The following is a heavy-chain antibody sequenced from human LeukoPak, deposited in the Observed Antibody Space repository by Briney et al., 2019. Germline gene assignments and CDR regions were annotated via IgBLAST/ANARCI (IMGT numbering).Heavy chain of an antibody. D-gene: IGHD3-9*01. CDR1: GFSFSESP. CDR2: VRDRANSYAT. CDR3: TRQRPQTGTFDY. V-gene: IGHV3-73*01. J-gene: IGHJ4*02. Sequence: GGSLRLSCTASGFSFSESPMHWVRQASGQGLEWVGRVRDRANSYATGYAASVEGRFAISRDDSENTAYLQMNSLIIEDTAVYYCTRQRPQTGTFDYWGQGVLVTVSS.